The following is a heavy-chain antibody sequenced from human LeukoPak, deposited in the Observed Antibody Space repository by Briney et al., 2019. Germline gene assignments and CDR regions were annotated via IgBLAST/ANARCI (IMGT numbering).Heavy chain of an antibody. V-gene: IGHV1-2*04. CDR2: INPNSGGT. Sequence: ASVKVSCKASGYTFTGYYMHWVRQAPGQGLEWMGWINPNSGGTNYAQKFQGWVTMTRDTSISTAYMELSRLRSDDTAVYYCARSPGWGAAASYDYWGQGTLVTVSP. D-gene: IGHD6-13*01. J-gene: IGHJ4*02. CDR3: ARSPGWGAAASYDY. CDR1: GYTFTGYY.